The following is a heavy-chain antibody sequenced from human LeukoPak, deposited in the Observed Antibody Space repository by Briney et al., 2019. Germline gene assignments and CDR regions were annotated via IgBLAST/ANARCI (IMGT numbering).Heavy chain of an antibody. D-gene: IGHD4-17*01. Sequence: PSETLSLTCTVSGGSISSSSYYWGWIRQPPGKGLEWIGSIYYSGSTYYNPSLKSRVTISVDTSKNQFSLKLSSVTAADTAVYYCARDPYGDYARGHYWGQGTLVTVSS. J-gene: IGHJ4*02. CDR1: GGSISSSSYY. CDR2: IYYSGST. V-gene: IGHV4-39*07. CDR3: ARDPYGDYARGHY.